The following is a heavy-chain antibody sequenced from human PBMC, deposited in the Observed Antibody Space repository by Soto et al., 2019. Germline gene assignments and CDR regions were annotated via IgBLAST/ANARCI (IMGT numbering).Heavy chain of an antibody. J-gene: IGHJ4*02. CDR2: ISTNGGST. CDR3: VKGEYYYDSSGYYPFDY. D-gene: IGHD3-22*01. Sequence: GGSLRLSCSAPGFTFSSYAMHWVRQAPGKGLEYVSSISTNGGSTHYADSVKGRFTISRDNSKNTQYLQMISLRADDTAVYYCVKGEYYYDSSGYYPFDYWGQGTPVTVSS. CDR1: GFTFSSYA. V-gene: IGHV3-64D*06.